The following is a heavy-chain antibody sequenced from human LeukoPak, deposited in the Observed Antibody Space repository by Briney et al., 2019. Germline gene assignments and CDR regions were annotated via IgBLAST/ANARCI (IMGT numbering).Heavy chain of an antibody. Sequence: ASVKVSCKASGYTFTGYYMHWVRQAPGQGLEWMGWINPNSGGTYYAQKFQGRVTMTSDTSISTAYMELSRLRSDDTAVYYCARGRARVGATFGSDWFDPWGQGTLVTVSS. J-gene: IGHJ5*02. D-gene: IGHD1-26*01. CDR2: INPNSGGT. CDR3: ARGRARVGATFGSDWFDP. CDR1: GYTFTGYY. V-gene: IGHV1-2*02.